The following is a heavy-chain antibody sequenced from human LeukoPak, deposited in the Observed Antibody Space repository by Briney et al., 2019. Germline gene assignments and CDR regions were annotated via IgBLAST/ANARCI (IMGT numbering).Heavy chain of an antibody. J-gene: IGHJ4*02. V-gene: IGHV3-33*06. Sequence: GGSLRLSCAASGFTFSSYGMHWVRQAPGKGLEWVAVIWYDGSNKYYADSVKGRFTISRDNSKNTLYLQMNSLRAEDTAVYYCAKKAVAGHFDFWGQGTLVTVSS. CDR2: IWYDGSNK. CDR1: GFTFSSYG. CDR3: AKKAVAGHFDF. D-gene: IGHD6-19*01.